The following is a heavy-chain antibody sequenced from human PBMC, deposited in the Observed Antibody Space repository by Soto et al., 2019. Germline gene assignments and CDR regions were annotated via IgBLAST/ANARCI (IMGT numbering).Heavy chain of an antibody. D-gene: IGHD2-21*02. CDR1: GGSISSGGYS. CDR2: IYHSGST. CDR3: ARGWGLVFDY. Sequence: SETLSLTCAVSGGSISSGGYSWSWIRQPPGKGLEWIGYIYHSGSTYYSPSLKSRVTISVDTSKNQFSLKLSSVTAADTAVYYCARGWGLVFDYWGQGTLVTVSS. J-gene: IGHJ4*02. V-gene: IGHV4-30-2*01.